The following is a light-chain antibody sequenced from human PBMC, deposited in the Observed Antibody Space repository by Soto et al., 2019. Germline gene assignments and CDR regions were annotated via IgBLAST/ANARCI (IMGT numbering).Light chain of an antibody. J-gene: IGLJ1*01. CDR2: EGS. Sequence: QAVVTQPASVSGSPGQSITISCTGTSSDVGSYNLVSWYQQHPGKAPKLMIYEGSKRPSGVSNRFSGSKSGNTASLTISGIQAEDEADYYCCSYAGSSSYVFGTGTKLTVL. CDR1: SSDVGSYNL. V-gene: IGLV2-23*01. CDR3: CSYAGSSSYV.